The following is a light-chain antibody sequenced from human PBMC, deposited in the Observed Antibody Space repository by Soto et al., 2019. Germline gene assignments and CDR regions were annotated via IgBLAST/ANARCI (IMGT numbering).Light chain of an antibody. Sequence: QSVLTQPPSASGTPGQTISISCSGGTSNIGSNYVYWYQQLPGTAPKLLIYSNNERPSGVPDRFSGSKSGTSASLAISGLRSEDEADYYCASWDDSLSGLVFGGGTKLTVL. CDR3: ASWDDSLSGLV. CDR1: TSNIGSNY. V-gene: IGLV1-47*02. J-gene: IGLJ2*01. CDR2: SNN.